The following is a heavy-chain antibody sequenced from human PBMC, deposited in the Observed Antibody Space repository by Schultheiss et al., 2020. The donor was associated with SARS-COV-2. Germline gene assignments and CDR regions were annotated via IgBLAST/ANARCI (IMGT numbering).Heavy chain of an antibody. V-gene: IGHV3-30*04. CDR2: ISYDGSKK. J-gene: IGHJ4*02. Sequence: GESLKISCAASGFTFSGSAMHWVRQAAGKGLEWVAAISYDGSKKYYADSVKGRFTISRDNPKNTLYLQMSSLRADDTAVYYCANYPSSGWLDYWGQGTLVTVSS. D-gene: IGHD6-19*01. CDR1: GFTFSGSA. CDR3: ANYPSSGWLDY.